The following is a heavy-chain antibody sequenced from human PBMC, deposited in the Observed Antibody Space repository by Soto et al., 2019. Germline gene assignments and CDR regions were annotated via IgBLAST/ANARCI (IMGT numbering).Heavy chain of an antibody. Sequence: QVQLVQSGAEEKKPGASVKISCKASGYSFSSHAMYWVRQAPGQRLEWMGRINAGNGNTKYSQKFQGRVTITRDTSESKAYMERSSLRSEDTAVYYCARARGSQKQDMPWFDPWCQGTQVTVSS. CDR2: INAGNGNT. V-gene: IGHV1-3*05. CDR1: GYSFSSHA. J-gene: IGHJ5*02. D-gene: IGHD2-2*01. CDR3: ARARGSQKQDMPWFDP.